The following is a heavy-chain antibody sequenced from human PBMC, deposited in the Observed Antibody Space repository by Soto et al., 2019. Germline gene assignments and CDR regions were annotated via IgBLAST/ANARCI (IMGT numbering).Heavy chain of an antibody. CDR3: ANGKARSTTVVAAEFDY. CDR1: GFTFSTHG. V-gene: IGHV3-30*18. CDR2: ISFDGDNK. D-gene: IGHD2-15*01. J-gene: IGHJ4*02. Sequence: GGSLRLSCAASGFTFSTHGMHWVRQAPGKGLEWVAGISFDGDNKFYADSVKGRFTISRDNSKNTVYLQVNSLTVEDTAMYFCANGKARSTTVVAAEFDYWGQGTLVTVSS.